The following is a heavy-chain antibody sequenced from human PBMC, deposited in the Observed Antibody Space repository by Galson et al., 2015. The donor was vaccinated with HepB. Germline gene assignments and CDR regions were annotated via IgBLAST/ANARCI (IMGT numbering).Heavy chain of an antibody. J-gene: IGHJ4*02. Sequence: SLRLSCAASGFTFSNYTMHWVRQAPGKGLVWVAVISYDGSNKYHADSVKGRFTISRDNFKNTLYLQMTSLRPEDTAVYYCATSGGYCSTTNCYTGTFYFDNWGQGTLVTVSS. CDR3: ATSGGYCSTTNCYTGTFYFDN. CDR2: ISYDGSNK. D-gene: IGHD2-2*02. CDR1: GFTFSNYT. V-gene: IGHV3-30-3*01.